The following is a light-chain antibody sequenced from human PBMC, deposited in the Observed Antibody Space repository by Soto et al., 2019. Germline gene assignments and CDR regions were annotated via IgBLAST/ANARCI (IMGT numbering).Light chain of an antibody. Sequence: QAVVTQPPSVSGAPGQRVTISCTGSSSNIGAGYDVHWYQQLPGTAPKLLIYSNSNRPSGVPDRFSGSKSGTSASLAITGLQAEDEADYYCQSYDSSLSHVVFGGGTKLTVL. CDR1: SSNIGAGYD. V-gene: IGLV1-40*01. J-gene: IGLJ2*01. CDR3: QSYDSSLSHVV. CDR2: SNS.